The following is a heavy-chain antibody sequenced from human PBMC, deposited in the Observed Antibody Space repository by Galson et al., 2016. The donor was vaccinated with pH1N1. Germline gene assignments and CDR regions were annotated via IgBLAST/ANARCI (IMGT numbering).Heavy chain of an antibody. CDR1: GFSLSTSGMC. V-gene: IGHV2-70*01. CDR2: IDWDDDK. CDR3: ARLDYGDYSGYFEY. J-gene: IGHJ4*02. D-gene: IGHD4-17*01. Sequence: PALVKPPQTLTLTCTFSGFSLSTSGMCVSWIRQPPGKALEWLALIDWDDDKYYSTSLKTRLTISKDTSKNQVVLTITNMDPVDKATYYCARLDYGDYSGYFEYWGQGTLVTVSS.